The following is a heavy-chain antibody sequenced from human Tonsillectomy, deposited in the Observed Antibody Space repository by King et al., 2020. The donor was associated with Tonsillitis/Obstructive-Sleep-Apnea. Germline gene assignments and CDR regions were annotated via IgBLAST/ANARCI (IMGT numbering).Heavy chain of an antibody. CDR2: INHSGSI. CDR3: ARAPFYNYEILPGYLNWFDP. J-gene: IGHJ5*02. V-gene: IGHV4-34*01. CDR1: GGSFSGYY. Sequence: VQLQQWGAGLLKPSETLSLTCAVYGGSFSGYYWSWIRQPPGKGLEWIGEINHSGSINYNPSLKSRVTISADTSKNQFSLKLSSVTAADTAVYYCARAPFYNYEILPGYLNWFDPWGQGSLVTVSS. D-gene: IGHD3-9*01.